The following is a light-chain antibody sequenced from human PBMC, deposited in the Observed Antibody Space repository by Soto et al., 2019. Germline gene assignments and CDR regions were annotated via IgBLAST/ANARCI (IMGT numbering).Light chain of an antibody. J-gene: IGKJ1*01. V-gene: IGKV3-20*01. CDR3: HQYGSPPQT. Sequence: EIVLTQSPATLSLSPGERATLSCRASQSVSSYLAWYQQKPVQAPRLLIYAASSRATGIPDRFSGSGSGTDFTLTISRLEPDDFAVYYCHQYGSPPQTFGQGTRVEVK. CDR2: AAS. CDR1: QSVSSY.